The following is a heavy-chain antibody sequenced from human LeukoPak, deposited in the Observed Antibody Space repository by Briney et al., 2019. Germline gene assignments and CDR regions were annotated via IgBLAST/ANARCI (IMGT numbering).Heavy chain of an antibody. J-gene: IGHJ4*02. CDR2: IYFGDSET. V-gene: IGHV5-51*01. CDR3: ARHALWGPFDY. D-gene: IGHD2/OR15-2a*01. CDR1: GYNFNNYW. Sequence: GESLKISCKGSGYNFNNYWIGWVRQMPGKGLEWMGVIYFGDSETRYSPSFQGQVIISAVKSTNTAYLQWSSLRASDTAMYYCARHALWGPFDYWGQGTLVTVSS.